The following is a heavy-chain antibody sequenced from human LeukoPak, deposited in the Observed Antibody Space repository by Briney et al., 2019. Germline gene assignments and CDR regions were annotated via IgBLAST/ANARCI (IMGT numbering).Heavy chain of an antibody. Sequence: KTSETLSLTCAVYGVSFSGYYWSWLRQPPGKGLEWIGEINHSGSTNYNPSLKSRVTISVDTSKNQFSLKLSSVTAADTAVYYCARYSSSWYGCLDYWGQGTLVAVSS. CDR2: INHSGST. D-gene: IGHD6-13*01. CDR3: ARYSSSWYGCLDY. J-gene: IGHJ4*02. V-gene: IGHV4-34*01. CDR1: GVSFSGYY.